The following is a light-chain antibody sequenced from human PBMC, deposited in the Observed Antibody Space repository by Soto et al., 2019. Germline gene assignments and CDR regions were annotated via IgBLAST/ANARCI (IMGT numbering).Light chain of an antibody. CDR1: SSDVGGYNY. V-gene: IGLV2-14*01. CDR2: EVS. CDR3: SSYTSSTTPVV. J-gene: IGLJ2*01. Sequence: QSVLTQPASVSGSPGQSITISCTGTSSDVGGYNYVSWYQQHPGKAPKLMIYEVSNRPSGVSNRSSGSKSGNTASLTISGLKAEDEADYYCSSYTSSTTPVVLGGGTKLTVL.